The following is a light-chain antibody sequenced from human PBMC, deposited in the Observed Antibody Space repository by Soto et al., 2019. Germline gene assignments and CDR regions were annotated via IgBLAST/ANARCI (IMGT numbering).Light chain of an antibody. CDR2: DAS. J-gene: IGKJ5*01. Sequence: DIVLTESPGTLSLSPWERATLSCRASQSVSSNYLTWYHQKPGPAPRLLIYDASRRATGIPDRFSGSGSGTDFSLTIRRLQPEDFATYYCQQSYSPPTFGQGTRLEIK. V-gene: IGKV3D-20*02. CDR1: QSVSSNY. CDR3: QQSYSPPT.